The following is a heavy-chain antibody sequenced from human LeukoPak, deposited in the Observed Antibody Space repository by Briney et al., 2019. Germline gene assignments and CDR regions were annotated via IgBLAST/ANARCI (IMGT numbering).Heavy chain of an antibody. J-gene: IGHJ3*02. CDR3: ARRVIAVAGNDAFDI. CDR1: GYSFTSYW. Sequence: GESLKISCKGSGYSFTSYWIGWVRQMPGKGLEWMGIIYPGDSDTRYSPPFQGQVTISADKSISTAYLQWSSLKASDTAMYYCARRVIAVAGNDAFDIWGQGTMVTVSS. CDR2: IYPGDSDT. V-gene: IGHV5-51*01. D-gene: IGHD6-19*01.